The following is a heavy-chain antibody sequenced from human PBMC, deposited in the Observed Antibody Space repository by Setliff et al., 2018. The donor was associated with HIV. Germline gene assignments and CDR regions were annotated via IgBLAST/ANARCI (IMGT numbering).Heavy chain of an antibody. J-gene: IGHJ4*02. D-gene: IGHD4-4*01. CDR2: ISGSGGST. Sequence: SGGSLRLSCAASGFTFSSYGMHWVRQAPGKGLEWVSAISGSGGSTYYADSVKGRFTISRDNSKNTLHLQMNSLRAEDTAMYYCAKTQTVITVYGPFDSWGQGTPVTVSS. CDR3: AKTQTVITVYGPFDS. CDR1: GFTFSSYG. V-gene: IGHV3-23*01.